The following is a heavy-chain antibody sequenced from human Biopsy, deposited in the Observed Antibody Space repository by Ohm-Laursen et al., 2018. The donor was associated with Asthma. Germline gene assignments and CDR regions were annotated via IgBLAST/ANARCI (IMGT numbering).Heavy chain of an antibody. D-gene: IGHD3-3*01. Sequence: SLRLSCTAPGFSFNSYGMHWVRQAPGKGLEWVAVMSFDGRQTYYADSVKGRFTNSRDNSKNTLYLQMNSLRAEDTAVYYCAKERYYDFWSGYPIWGQGTMVTVSS. CDR1: GFSFNSYG. CDR3: AKERYYDFWSGYPI. CDR2: MSFDGRQT. V-gene: IGHV3-30*18. J-gene: IGHJ3*02.